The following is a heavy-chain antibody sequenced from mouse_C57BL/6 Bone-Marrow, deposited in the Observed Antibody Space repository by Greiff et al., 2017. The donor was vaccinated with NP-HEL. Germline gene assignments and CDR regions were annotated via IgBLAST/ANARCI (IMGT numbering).Heavy chain of an antibody. J-gene: IGHJ1*03. V-gene: IGHV5-15*01. CDR2: ISNLAYSI. CDR1: GFTFSDYG. Sequence: EVKLQESGGGLVQPGGSLKLSCAASGFTFSDYGMAWVRQAPRKGPEWVAFISNLAYSIYYADNVTGRFTISRENAKNTLYLEMSSLRSEDTAMYYCARHPIPFITTVVGDWYFDVWGTGTTVTVSS. CDR3: ARHPIPFITTVVGDWYFDV. D-gene: IGHD1-1*01.